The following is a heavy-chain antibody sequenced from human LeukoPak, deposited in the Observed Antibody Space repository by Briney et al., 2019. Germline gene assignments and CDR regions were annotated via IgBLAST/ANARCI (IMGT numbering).Heavy chain of an antibody. Sequence: AGGSMRLSCAASGFTVSTNYLSWVRQAPGKGLEWVSVIYSGGSTFYADSVKGRFTISRDNSKNTLYLQMNSLRAEDTAVYYCARVQGETLPTNVFDIWGQGTMVTVSS. CDR1: GFTVSTNY. J-gene: IGHJ3*02. D-gene: IGHD5-12*01. V-gene: IGHV3-66*01. CDR3: ARVQGETLPTNVFDI. CDR2: IYSGGST.